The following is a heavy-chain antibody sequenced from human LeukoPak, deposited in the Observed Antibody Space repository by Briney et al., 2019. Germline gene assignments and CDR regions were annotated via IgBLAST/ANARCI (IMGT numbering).Heavy chain of an antibody. Sequence: SGGSLRLSCAASGFTFSSYSMNWVRQAPGKGLEWVSYISSSSSTIYYADSVKGRFTISRDNAKNSLYLQMNSLRAEDTAVYYCARGGCSGGSCYWRFDYWGQGTLVTVSS. CDR1: GFTFSSYS. CDR3: ARGGCSGGSCYWRFDY. J-gene: IGHJ4*02. V-gene: IGHV3-48*01. CDR2: ISSSSSTI. D-gene: IGHD2-15*01.